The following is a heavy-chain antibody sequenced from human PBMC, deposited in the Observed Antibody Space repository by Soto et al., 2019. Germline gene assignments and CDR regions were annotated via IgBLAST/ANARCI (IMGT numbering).Heavy chain of an antibody. J-gene: IGHJ4*02. CDR2: INHSGST. D-gene: IGHD2-2*01. CDR1: GGSFSGYY. Sequence: QVQLQQWGAGLWKPSETLSLTCAVYGGSFSGYYWSWIRQPPGKGLEWIWEINHSGSTNYNPSLKSRVTVSVDTSKNQFSLKLSSVTAADTAVYYCARAGIVVVPAAWNYWGQGTLVTVSS. V-gene: IGHV4-34*01. CDR3: ARAGIVVVPAAWNY.